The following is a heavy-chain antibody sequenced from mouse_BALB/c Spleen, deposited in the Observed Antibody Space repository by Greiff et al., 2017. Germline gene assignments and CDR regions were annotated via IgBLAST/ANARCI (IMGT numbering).Heavy chain of an antibody. Sequence: EVKVEESGGGLVQPGGSRKLSCAASGFTFSSFGMHWVRQAPEKGLEWVAYISSGSSTIYYADTVKGRFTISRDNPKNTPFLQMTSLRSEDTAMYYCARAGYYAMDYWGQGTSVTVSS. CDR2: ISSGSSTI. V-gene: IGHV5-17*02. CDR3: ARAGYYAMDY. CDR1: GFTFSSFG. J-gene: IGHJ4*01.